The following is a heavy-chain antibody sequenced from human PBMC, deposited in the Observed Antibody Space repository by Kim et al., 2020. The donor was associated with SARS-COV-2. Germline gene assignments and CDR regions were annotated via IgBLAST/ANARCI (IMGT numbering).Heavy chain of an antibody. D-gene: IGHD1-26*01. CDR3: TKYSGRNPFDY. Sequence: TNYAQKLQGRVTMTRDTSTSTDYMELSSLRSEDTAVYYCTKYSGRNPFDYWGQGTLVTVSS. V-gene: IGHV1-46*01. J-gene: IGHJ4*02. CDR2: T.